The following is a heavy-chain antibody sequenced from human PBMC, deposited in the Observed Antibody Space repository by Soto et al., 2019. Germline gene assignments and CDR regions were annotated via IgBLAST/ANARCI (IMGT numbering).Heavy chain of an antibody. D-gene: IGHD3-10*01. V-gene: IGHV3-23*01. CDR1: GFTFSNHG. J-gene: IGHJ4*02. Sequence: EVQLLDSGGGFVQPGGSLRLSCAASGFTFSNHGMSWVRQAPGKGLEWVSSISGGGDSTYYAGSAKGRFTISRDNSKDTLYLQMNSLRAEDTAVYYCATYYYGPYSWGQGTLVTVSS. CDR2: ISGGGDST. CDR3: ATYYYGPYS.